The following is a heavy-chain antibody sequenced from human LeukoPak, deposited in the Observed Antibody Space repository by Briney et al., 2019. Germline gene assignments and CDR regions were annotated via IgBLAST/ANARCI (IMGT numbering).Heavy chain of an antibody. V-gene: IGHV3-7*01. Sequence: WGALRLSCAASGFTFSNFWMAWVRQAPGKGLEWVANIKQDGSEKYYVDSVKGRFTISRDNAKNSLYLQMNSLRAEDTAVYYYARGGGTGDHYYYYYMDVWGKGTTVTVSS. CDR3: ARGGGTGDHYYYYYMDV. J-gene: IGHJ6*03. D-gene: IGHD7-27*01. CDR1: GFTFSNFW. CDR2: IKQDGSEK.